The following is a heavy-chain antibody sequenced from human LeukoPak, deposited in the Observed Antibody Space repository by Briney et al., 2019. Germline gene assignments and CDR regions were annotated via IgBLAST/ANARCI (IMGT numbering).Heavy chain of an antibody. D-gene: IGHD2-21*02. J-gene: IGHJ4*02. Sequence: GAAVKVSCKASGYTFTGYYMHWVRQAPGQGLEGIGWISAYNGNTNYAQKLQGRGTITTNKATGTAYIELTRMRSDDTAVYYCARDPLAYCAGDCYHRFFDYWGQGTLVTVSS. V-gene: IGHV1-18*04. CDR2: ISAYNGNT. CDR3: ARDPLAYCAGDCYHRFFDY. CDR1: GYTFTGYY.